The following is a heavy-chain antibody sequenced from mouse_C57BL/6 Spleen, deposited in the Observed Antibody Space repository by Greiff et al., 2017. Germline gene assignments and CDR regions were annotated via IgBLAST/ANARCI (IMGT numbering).Heavy chain of an antibody. CDR3: ARRREGD. V-gene: IGHV1-50*01. D-gene: IGHD3-3*01. Sequence: VLLQQPGAELVKPGASVKLSCKASGYTFTSYGMQWVNQRPGKRLEWIGEIDPSDSYTNYNQTFKGKAPLTIDTTSRTAYMQLSSQTSEDSAVYYCARRREGDWGQGTTLTVSS. CDR2: IDPSDSYT. J-gene: IGHJ2*01. CDR1: GYTFTSYG.